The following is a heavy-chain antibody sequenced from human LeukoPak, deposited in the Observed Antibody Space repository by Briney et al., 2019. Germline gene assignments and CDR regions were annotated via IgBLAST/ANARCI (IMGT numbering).Heavy chain of an antibody. CDR2: IKQDGTEK. J-gene: IGHJ4*02. CDR3: AKAGRLQAVAGWIDY. Sequence: GGSLRLSCAASGFIFSKYWMSWVRQAAGKGLEWVANIKQDGTEKYYLDSVKGRFTISRDNAKNSLYLQMNSLRAEDTAIYYCAKAGRLQAVAGWIDYWGQGTLVTVS. D-gene: IGHD6-19*01. V-gene: IGHV3-7*03. CDR1: GFIFSKYW.